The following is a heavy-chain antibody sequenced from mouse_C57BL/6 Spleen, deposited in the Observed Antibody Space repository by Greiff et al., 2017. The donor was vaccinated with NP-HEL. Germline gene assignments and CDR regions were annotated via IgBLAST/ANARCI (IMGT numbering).Heavy chain of an antibody. D-gene: IGHD2-5*01. CDR1: GYTFTSYW. CDR3: ARSYSNAMDY. J-gene: IGHJ4*01. Sequence: VQLQQPGAELVMPGASVKLSCKASGYTFTSYWMHWVKQRPGQGLEWIGEIDPSDSYTNYNQKFKGKSTLTVDKSSSPAYMQLSSLTSEDSAVYYCARSYSNAMDYWGQGTSVTVSS. V-gene: IGHV1-69*01. CDR2: IDPSDSYT.